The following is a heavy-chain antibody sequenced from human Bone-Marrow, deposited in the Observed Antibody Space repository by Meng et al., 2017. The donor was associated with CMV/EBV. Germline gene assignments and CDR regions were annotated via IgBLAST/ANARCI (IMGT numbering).Heavy chain of an antibody. CDR3: ARGRSKYYDFWSGYYSGLGMDV. Sequence: GESLKISCAASGFTFSSYAMHWVRQAPGKGLEWVAVISYDGSNKYYADSVKGRFTISRDNSKNTLYLQMNSLRAEDTAVYYCARGRSKYYDFWSGYYSGLGMDVWGQGTTVTVSS. D-gene: IGHD3-3*01. CDR2: ISYDGSNK. J-gene: IGHJ6*02. V-gene: IGHV3-30*04. CDR1: GFTFSSYA.